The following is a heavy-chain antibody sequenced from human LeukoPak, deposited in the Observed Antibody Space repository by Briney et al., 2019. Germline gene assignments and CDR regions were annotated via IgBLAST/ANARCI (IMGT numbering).Heavy chain of an antibody. CDR1: GFTFSDYY. CDR3: ARGRMYYDFRSGQQSYYYYGMDV. V-gene: IGHV3-11*01. CDR2: ISSSGSTI. Sequence: GGSLRLSCAASGFTFSDYYMSWIRQAPGKGQEWVSYISSSGSTIYYADSVKGRFTISRDNAKNSLYLQMNSLRAEDTAVYYCARGRMYYDFRSGQQSYYYYGMDVWGQGTTVTVSS. J-gene: IGHJ6*02. D-gene: IGHD3-3*01.